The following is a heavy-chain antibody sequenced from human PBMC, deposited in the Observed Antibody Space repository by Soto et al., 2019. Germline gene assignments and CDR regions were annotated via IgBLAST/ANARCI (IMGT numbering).Heavy chain of an antibody. D-gene: IGHD4-17*01. Sequence: EVQLLESGGGLVQPGGSLRLSCTASGFTFSNYAMSWVRQAPDKGLEWVSAISGRGGSTYYADSVKGRFTISRDNSKNMLFLQMNSLRAEDTALYYCAKDSTVTTSLYSYYYGLDVWGPGTTVTVSS. CDR1: GFTFSNYA. CDR3: AKDSTVTTSLYSYYYGLDV. V-gene: IGHV3-23*01. CDR2: ISGRGGST. J-gene: IGHJ6*02.